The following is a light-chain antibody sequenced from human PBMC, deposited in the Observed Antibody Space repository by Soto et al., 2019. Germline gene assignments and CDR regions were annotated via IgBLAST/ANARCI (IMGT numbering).Light chain of an antibody. V-gene: IGKV1-9*01. CDR2: AAS. CDR3: QQLNSYPLT. CDR1: QGISIH. J-gene: IGKJ4*01. Sequence: DIQLTQSPSFLSSSVGDRVTISCRASQGISIHLAWYQQKPGKAPKLLIYAASTLESGAPSRFSGSGSGTEFTLTISSLQPEDFANYYCQQLNSYPLTFGGGTKVESK.